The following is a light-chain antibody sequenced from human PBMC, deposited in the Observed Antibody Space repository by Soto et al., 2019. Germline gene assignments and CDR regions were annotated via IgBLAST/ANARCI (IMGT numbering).Light chain of an antibody. Sequence: EIVLTQSPATLSLSPGERATLSCRASQSVSSYLAWYQQKPGQAPRLLIYDASNRATGIPARFSGSGSGTDFTLTISRIEPEDFAGYSCQQRSNWPTFGQGTRLEIK. J-gene: IGKJ5*01. CDR3: QQRSNWPT. CDR2: DAS. CDR1: QSVSSY. V-gene: IGKV3-11*01.